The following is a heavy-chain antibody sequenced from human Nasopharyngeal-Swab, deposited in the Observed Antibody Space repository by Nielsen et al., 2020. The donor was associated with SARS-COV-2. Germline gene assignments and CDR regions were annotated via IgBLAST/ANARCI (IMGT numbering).Heavy chain of an antibody. CDR1: GFAFSTYS. CDR3: AGAPKQVWSRDYFDT. J-gene: IGHJ4*02. CDR2: ISSSSGYT. Sequence: GESLQISCAASGFAFSTYSMNWVRQAPGKGPEWVSSISSSSGYTYYADSVKGRFTISRDNAKNSLYLQMNSLRAEDTAVYYCAGAPKQVWSRDYFDTWGQGMLVTVSS. V-gene: IGHV3-21*01. D-gene: IGHD5-18*01.